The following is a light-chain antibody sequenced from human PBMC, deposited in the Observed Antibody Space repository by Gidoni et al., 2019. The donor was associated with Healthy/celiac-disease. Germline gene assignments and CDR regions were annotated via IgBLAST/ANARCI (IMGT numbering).Light chain of an antibody. J-gene: IGLJ3*02. V-gene: IGLV1-40*01. CDR3: QSYDSSLPWV. Sequence: QSVLTQPPSVSGAPGQRVTIACTGSSSNIGAGYNLHWYQQLPGTAPKPLIYGNSNRPSGVPDRFSGSKSGTSASLAITELQAEDEADYYCQSYDSSLPWVFGGGTKLTVL. CDR2: GNS. CDR1: SSNIGAGYN.